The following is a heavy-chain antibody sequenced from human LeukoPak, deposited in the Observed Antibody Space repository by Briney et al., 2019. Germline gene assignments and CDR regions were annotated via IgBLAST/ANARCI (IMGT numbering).Heavy chain of an antibody. J-gene: IGHJ4*02. CDR2: ISSSSSYI. Sequence: PGGSLRLSCAASGSTFSSAGMNWVRQAPGKGLEWVSSISSSSSYIYYADSVKGRFTISRDNAKSSLYLQMNSLRAEDTAVYYCASTPTANNDYWGQGTLVTVSS. V-gene: IGHV3-21*01. CDR1: GSTFSSAG. D-gene: IGHD1/OR15-1a*01. CDR3: ASTPTANNDY.